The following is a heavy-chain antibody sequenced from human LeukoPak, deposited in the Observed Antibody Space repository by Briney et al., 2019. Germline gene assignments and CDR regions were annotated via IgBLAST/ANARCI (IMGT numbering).Heavy chain of an antibody. Sequence: GGSLRLSCAASGYTLYNSAMSGVRDAPGGGVEWVSDIRGSGGSTYYEHPRKGRFTISRDNSKNTLYLQMNSLKAEDTAVYYCAKDRKIFFSCSGGRCSFDYWGQGTLVTVSS. CDR1: GYTLYNSA. J-gene: IGHJ4*02. CDR2: IRGSGGST. D-gene: IGHD2-15*01. V-gene: IGHV3-23*01. CDR3: AKDRKIFFSCSGGRCSFDY.